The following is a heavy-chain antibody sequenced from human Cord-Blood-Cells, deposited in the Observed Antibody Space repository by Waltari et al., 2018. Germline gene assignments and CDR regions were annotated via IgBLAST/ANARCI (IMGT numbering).Heavy chain of an antibody. CDR2: INAGNGNT. V-gene: IGHV1-3*01. J-gene: IGHJ2*01. Sequence: QVQLVQSGAEVKKPGASVKVSCKASGYTFTSHAMHWVRQAPGQRLEWMGWINAGNGNTKYSQKFQGRVTITRDTSASTAYMELSSLRSEDTAVYYCARPYCSGGSCYWYFDLWGRGTLVTVSS. D-gene: IGHD2-15*01. CDR1: GYTFTSHA. CDR3: ARPYCSGGSCYWYFDL.